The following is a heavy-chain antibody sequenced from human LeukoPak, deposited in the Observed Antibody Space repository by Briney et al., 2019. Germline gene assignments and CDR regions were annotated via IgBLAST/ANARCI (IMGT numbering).Heavy chain of an antibody. CDR2: IWYGGSNK. D-gene: IGHD4-11*01. CDR1: GFTFSSYG. J-gene: IGHJ4*02. CDR3: ARDEHTVSAVGGY. Sequence: GGSLRLSCAASGFTFSSYGMHWVRQAPGKGLEWVAVIWYGGSNKYYADSVKGRFTISRDNSKNTLYLQMNSLRAEDTAVYYCARDEHTVSAVGGYWGQGTLVTVSS. V-gene: IGHV3-33*01.